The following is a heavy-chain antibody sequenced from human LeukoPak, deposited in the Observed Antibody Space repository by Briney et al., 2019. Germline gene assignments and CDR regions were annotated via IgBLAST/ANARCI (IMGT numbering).Heavy chain of an antibody. Sequence: GGSLRLSCAASGFTFDDYGMSWVRQAPGKGLEWVSCVNWNGGSTGYADSVKGRFTISRDNAKNSLYLQMNSLRAEDTALYYCARVPYSSGWYYYFYMDVWGKGTTVTVSS. J-gene: IGHJ6*03. CDR1: GFTFDDYG. CDR2: VNWNGGST. D-gene: IGHD6-19*01. V-gene: IGHV3-20*04. CDR3: ARVPYSSGWYYYFYMDV.